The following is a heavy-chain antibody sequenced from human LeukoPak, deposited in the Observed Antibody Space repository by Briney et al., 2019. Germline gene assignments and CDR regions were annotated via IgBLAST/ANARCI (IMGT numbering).Heavy chain of an antibody. D-gene: IGHD6-13*01. CDR1: GFTFSNYW. Sequence: PGGSLRLSCAASGFTFSNYWMSWVRQAPGKGLEWVANIRPDGTDKQYVDSVKGRFTISRDNAKNSLYLQMNSLRVEDTAVYFCARFSRPSSGYWGQGTLVTVSS. CDR3: ARFSRPSSGY. CDR2: IRPDGTDK. V-gene: IGHV3-7*01. J-gene: IGHJ4*02.